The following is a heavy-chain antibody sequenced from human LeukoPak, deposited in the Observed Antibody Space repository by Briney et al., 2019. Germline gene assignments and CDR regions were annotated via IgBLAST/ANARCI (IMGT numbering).Heavy chain of an antibody. V-gene: IGHV3-23*01. D-gene: IGHD3-9*01. CDR2: INGNGGTT. Sequence: GGSLRLSCAASGFTFSSYALSWVRQAPGRGLEWVSTINGNGGTTYYADSVKGRLIFSRDNSKHTLYLQMNSLRAEDTAVYYCAKRYFDWLWDYWGQGTLVTVSS. CDR1: GFTFSSYA. J-gene: IGHJ4*02. CDR3: AKRYFDWLWDY.